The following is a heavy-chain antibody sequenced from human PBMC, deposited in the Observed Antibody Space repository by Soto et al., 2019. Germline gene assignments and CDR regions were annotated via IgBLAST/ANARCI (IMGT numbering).Heavy chain of an antibody. CDR2: INAGNGNT. CDR3: ARARNNWNPFDP. Sequence: WVYQAPGQRLEWMGWINAGNGNTKYSQKFQGRVTITRDTSASTAYMELSSLRSEDTAVYYCARARNNWNPFDPWGQGTLVTVSS. D-gene: IGHD1-20*01. J-gene: IGHJ5*02. V-gene: IGHV1-3*01.